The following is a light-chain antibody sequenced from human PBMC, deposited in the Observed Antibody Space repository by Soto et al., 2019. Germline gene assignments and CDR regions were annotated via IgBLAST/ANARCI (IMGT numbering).Light chain of an antibody. CDR3: AEWDDRLNGVV. CDR1: SSNVASNY. Sequence: QSVLTQPPAASGTPGKRVTISCSGSSSNVASNYVNWYQQVPGTAPKLLIYDNSQRPSGIPDRFSGSKSGTSASLAISGLQSDDEADYYCAEWDDRLNGVVFGGGTKLTVL. J-gene: IGLJ3*02. V-gene: IGLV1-44*01. CDR2: DNS.